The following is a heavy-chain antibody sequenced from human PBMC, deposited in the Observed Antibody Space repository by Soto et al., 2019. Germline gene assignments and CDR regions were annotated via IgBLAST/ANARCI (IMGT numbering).Heavy chain of an antibody. CDR1: GFSLSTSGVG. CDR2: IYWDDDK. Sequence: QITLKESGPTLVKPTQTLTLTCSFSGFSLSTSGVGVGWIRQPPGKALEWLALIYWDDDKRYSPSLKSRLTITKXXSXNXXVLTMTNMDPVDTATYYCAHRPHELKWFGEYAFDYWGQGTLVTVSS. D-gene: IGHD3-10*01. J-gene: IGHJ4*02. V-gene: IGHV2-5*02. CDR3: AHRPHELKWFGEYAFDY.